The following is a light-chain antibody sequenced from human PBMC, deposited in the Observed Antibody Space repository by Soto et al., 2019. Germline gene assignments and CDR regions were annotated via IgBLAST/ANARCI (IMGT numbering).Light chain of an antibody. V-gene: IGKV3-20*01. CDR1: QSVSSN. CDR3: QQYSSSPLT. CDR2: GAS. Sequence: EMFMEQYPGRLSVYPVARATLSCRASQSVSSNLAWYQQKPGQAPRLLIYGASSRATGIPDRFSGSGSGTDFTLTISRLAPEDSAVYYCQQYSSSPLTFGVGTTV. J-gene: IGKJ4*01.